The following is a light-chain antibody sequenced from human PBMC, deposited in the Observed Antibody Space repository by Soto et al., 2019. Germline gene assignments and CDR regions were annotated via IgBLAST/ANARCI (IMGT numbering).Light chain of an antibody. CDR3: QQYDSSPIT. Sequence: EIVLTQSPGTLSLSPGERATLSCRASQSVSSSYLAWYQQKPGQAPRLLIYGASSRVTGIPDRFSGSGSGTDFTLTISRLEPEDFAVYYCQQYDSSPITFGQGTRLEIK. CDR1: QSVSSSY. V-gene: IGKV3-20*01. CDR2: GAS. J-gene: IGKJ5*01.